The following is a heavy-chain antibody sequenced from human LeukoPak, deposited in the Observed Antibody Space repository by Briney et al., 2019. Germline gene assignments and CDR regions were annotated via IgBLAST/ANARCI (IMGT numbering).Heavy chain of an antibody. CDR1: GYTFTDYH. J-gene: IGHJ2*01. CDR3: ARDGDYGANYWYFDL. D-gene: IGHD4-17*01. V-gene: IGHV1-2*02. CDR2: SNPNSGGT. Sequence: ASVKVSCKASGYTFTDYHMHWVRRAPGRGLEWMGWSNPNSGGTNYAQKFQGRVTMTRDTSISTAYMELSSLKSDDTAVYYCARDGDYGANYWYFDLWGRGTLVTVSS.